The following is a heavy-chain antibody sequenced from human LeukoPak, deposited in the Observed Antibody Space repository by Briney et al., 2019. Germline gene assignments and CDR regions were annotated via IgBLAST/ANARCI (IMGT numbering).Heavy chain of an antibody. V-gene: IGHV3-74*01. J-gene: IGHJ6*02. CDR1: GFTFSSYW. Sequence: GGSLRLSCAASGFTFSSYWMHWVRQAPGKGLVWVSRIQSDGSITTYADSVEGRFTISRDNSKNTLYLQMNSLRAEDTAVYYCARDSAGDTSNHYGMDVWGQGTTVTVSS. CDR2: IQSDGSIT. D-gene: IGHD2-2*02. CDR3: ARDSAGDTSNHYGMDV.